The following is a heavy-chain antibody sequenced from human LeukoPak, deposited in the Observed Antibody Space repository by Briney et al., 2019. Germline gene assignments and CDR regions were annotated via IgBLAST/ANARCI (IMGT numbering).Heavy chain of an antibody. V-gene: IGHV3-7*02. D-gene: IGHD4-11*01. CDR1: GFSFSGYW. J-gene: IGHJ4*02. Sequence: GGSLRLSCAASGFSFSGYWMSWVRQAPGKGLEWVANIKQDGSETYYVDSVKGRFTISRDNAKNSLYLQMNSLRAEDTAVYYCAGYSNLDYWGQGTLVTVSS. CDR3: AGYSNLDY. CDR2: IKQDGSET.